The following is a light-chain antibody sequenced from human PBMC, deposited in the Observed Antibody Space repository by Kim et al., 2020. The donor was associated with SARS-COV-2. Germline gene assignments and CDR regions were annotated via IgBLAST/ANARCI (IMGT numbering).Light chain of an antibody. CDR2: LCS. V-gene: IGKV2-28*01. CDR1: QSLLHSNGYNY. Sequence: DIVMTQSPLSLPVTPGEPASISCRSSQSLLHSNGYNYLDWYLQKPGQSPQLLIYLCSNRASGVPDRFSGSGSGTDFTLKISRVEAEDVRVYYCMQALQTPLTFGGGTKVDIK. J-gene: IGKJ4*01. CDR3: MQALQTPLT.